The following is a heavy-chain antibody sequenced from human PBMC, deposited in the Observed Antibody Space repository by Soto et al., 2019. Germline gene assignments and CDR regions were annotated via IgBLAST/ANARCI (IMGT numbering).Heavy chain of an antibody. J-gene: IGHJ4*01. CDR2: IYYSGST. CDR3: ARGREATTVVTPGLDFDY. Sequence: QVQLQESGPGLVKPSQTLSLTCTVSGGSISSGGYYWSWIRQHPGKGLEWIGYIYYSGSTYYNPSLSSRFTISEDPSKNQFSLKLSSVTAADTAVYYCARGREATTVVTPGLDFDYWGHGTLVTVSS. V-gene: IGHV4-31*03. CDR1: GGSISSGGYY. D-gene: IGHD4-17*01.